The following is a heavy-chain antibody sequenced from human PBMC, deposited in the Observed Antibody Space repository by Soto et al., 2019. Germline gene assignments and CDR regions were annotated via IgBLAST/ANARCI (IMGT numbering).Heavy chain of an antibody. CDR2: TYYRSKWYH. Sequence: SQTLSLTCAISGDSVSSTSAAWNWIRQSPSRGLEWLGRTYYRSKWYHDYGVSVKSRIAINADTSKNQFSLQLNSVTPEDTAVYYCARDLPPYIIGETSWFDPWGQGTLVTVSS. V-gene: IGHV6-1*01. J-gene: IGHJ5*02. CDR1: GDSVSSTSAA. D-gene: IGHD1-20*01. CDR3: ARDLPPYIIGETSWFDP.